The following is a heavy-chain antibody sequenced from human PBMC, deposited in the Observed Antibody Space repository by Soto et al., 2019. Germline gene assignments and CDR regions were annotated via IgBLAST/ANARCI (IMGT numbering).Heavy chain of an antibody. J-gene: IGHJ5*02. CDR3: ARHQYYDFSQSGFDP. D-gene: IGHD3-3*01. Sequence: EVQLVQSGAEVKKPGESLKISCKGSGYSFTSYWIGWVRQMPGKGLEWMGIIYPGDSDTRYSPSFQGQVTISADKSISTAYLQWSSLKASDTAMYYCARHQYYDFSQSGFDPWGQGTLVTVSS. CDR1: GYSFTSYW. CDR2: IYPGDSDT. V-gene: IGHV5-51*01.